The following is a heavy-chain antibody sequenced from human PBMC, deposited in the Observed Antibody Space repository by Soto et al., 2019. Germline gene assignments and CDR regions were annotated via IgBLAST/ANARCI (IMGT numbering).Heavy chain of an antibody. D-gene: IGHD2-21*02. CDR1: GGTFSNDA. Sequence: QVHLVQSGAEVKKSGSSVRVSCAASGGTFSNDAINWVRQAPGQGLEWLGRIIPFFGTPDYSQSFQGRLTITADESTGTAYMDLRSLRSDDTAVYYCAREVVTETTLGYFDYWGLGTLVTVSS. J-gene: IGHJ4*02. V-gene: IGHV1-69*01. CDR3: AREVVTETTLGYFDY. CDR2: IIPFFGTP.